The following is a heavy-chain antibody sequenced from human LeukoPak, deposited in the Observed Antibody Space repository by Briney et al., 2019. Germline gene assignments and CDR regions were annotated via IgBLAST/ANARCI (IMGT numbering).Heavy chain of an antibody. CDR1: GFTFSDYY. CDR3: ARDGGSSWYFDY. J-gene: IGHJ4*02. CDR2: ISSSGNTT. D-gene: IGHD6-13*01. V-gene: IGHV3-11*04. Sequence: SGGSLRLSCTASGFTFSDYYISWIRQAPGKGLECVSYISSSGNTTYYSDSVRGRFTISRDNAKNSLHLQMNSLRAEDTAVYYCARDGGSSWYFDYWGQGTLATVSS.